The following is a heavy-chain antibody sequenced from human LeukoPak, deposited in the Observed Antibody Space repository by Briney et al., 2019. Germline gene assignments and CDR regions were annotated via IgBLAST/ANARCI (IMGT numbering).Heavy chain of an antibody. Sequence: ASVKVSCKASGYTFTNYDINWVRQATGQGPEWMGWMNPKSGNRGYAQKFQGRVTMTRRTSISTAYMELSSLRSDDTAVYYCARDQDIVVVVAALRQREMGGFDPWGQGTLVTVSS. CDR2: MNPKSGNR. V-gene: IGHV1-8*01. D-gene: IGHD2-15*01. CDR1: GYTFTNYD. CDR3: ARDQDIVVVVAALRQREMGGFDP. J-gene: IGHJ5*02.